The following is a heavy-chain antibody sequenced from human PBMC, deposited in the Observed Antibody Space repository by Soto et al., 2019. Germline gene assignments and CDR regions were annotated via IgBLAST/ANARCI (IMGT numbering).Heavy chain of an antibody. CDR2: IYYSGST. D-gene: IGHD3-3*01. J-gene: IGHJ6*03. V-gene: IGHV4-39*01. CDR1: GGSISSSSYY. CDR3: ARHRYDFWSGYTDYYYMDV. Sequence: QLQLQESGPGLVKPSETLSLTCTVSGGSISSSSYYWGWIRQPPGKGLEWIGSIYYSGSTYYNPSLKSRGTISVDTSKNQFTLKLSSVTAADTAVYYCARHRYDFWSGYTDYYYMDVWGKGTTVTVSS.